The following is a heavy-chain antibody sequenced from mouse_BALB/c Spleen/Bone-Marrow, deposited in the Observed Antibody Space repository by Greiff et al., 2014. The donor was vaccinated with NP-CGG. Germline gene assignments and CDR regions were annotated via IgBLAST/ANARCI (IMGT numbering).Heavy chain of an antibody. CDR1: GFNIKDTY. D-gene: IGHD1-1*01. CDR3: ANYYYGSHFDY. Sequence: VQLQQSGAALVKPGASVKLSCTASGFNIKDTYMHWVKQRPEQGLEWIGRIDPANGNTKYDPKFQGKATITADTSSNTAYLQLSSLTSEDTAVYYCANYYYGSHFDYWGQGTPLTVPS. CDR2: IDPANGNT. V-gene: IGHV14-3*02. J-gene: IGHJ2*01.